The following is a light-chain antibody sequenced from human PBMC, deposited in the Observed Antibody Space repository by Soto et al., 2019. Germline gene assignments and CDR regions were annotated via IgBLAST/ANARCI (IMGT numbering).Light chain of an antibody. CDR1: QDISNY. CDR2: AAS. CDR3: QEYNGYSQT. Sequence: DIQMTQSPSAMSASVGDRVTITCRASQDISNYLAWFQQKPGKGPKRLIYAASSLQSGVPSRFSGSGSGTEFTLTISSLQPEDFATYYCQEYNGYSQTFGQGTKVDIK. J-gene: IGKJ1*01. V-gene: IGKV1-17*03.